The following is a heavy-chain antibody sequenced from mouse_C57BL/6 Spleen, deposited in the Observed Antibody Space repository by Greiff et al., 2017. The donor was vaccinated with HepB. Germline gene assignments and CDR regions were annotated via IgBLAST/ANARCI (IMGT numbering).Heavy chain of an antibody. CDR3: ARTGNYFDY. Sequence: EVQLKESGPELVKPGASVKMSCKASGYTFTDYNMHWVKQSHGKSLEWIGYINPNNGGTSYNQKFKGKATLTVNKSSSTAYMELRSLTSEDSAVYYCARTGNYFDYWGQGTTLTVSS. CDR1: GYTFTDYN. CDR2: INPNNGGT. V-gene: IGHV1-22*01. J-gene: IGHJ2*01. D-gene: IGHD4-1*01.